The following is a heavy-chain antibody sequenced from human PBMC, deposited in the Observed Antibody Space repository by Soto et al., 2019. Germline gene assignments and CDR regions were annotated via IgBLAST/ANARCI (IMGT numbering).Heavy chain of an antibody. CDR3: ARCVAVKAAVYYCYRMDV. J-gene: IGHJ6*04. CDR1: GGTFSSYA. D-gene: IGHD2-2*01. Sequence: SVKISCKASGGTFSSYAISWVRQAPGQGLEWMGGIIPIFGTANYAQKFQGRVTITADESTSTAYMELSSLRSEDTAVYYCARCVAVKAAVYYCYRMDVWSNRTAGTVSS. V-gene: IGHV1-69*13. CDR2: IIPIFGTA.